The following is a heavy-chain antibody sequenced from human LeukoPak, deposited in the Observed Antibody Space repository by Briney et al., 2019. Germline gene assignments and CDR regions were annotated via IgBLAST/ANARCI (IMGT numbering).Heavy chain of an antibody. J-gene: IGHJ4*02. V-gene: IGHV3-11*01. Sequence: GGSLRLSCAASGFTFSDYYMSWIRQAPGKGLEWISYISSSTGSVYYADSLRGRFTISRDNAKNSLYLQMNSLRAEDTAVYYCARVGGGTAPHDHWGQGTLVTVSS. D-gene: IGHD6-13*01. CDR3: ARVGGGTAPHDH. CDR2: ISSSTGSV. CDR1: GFTFSDYY.